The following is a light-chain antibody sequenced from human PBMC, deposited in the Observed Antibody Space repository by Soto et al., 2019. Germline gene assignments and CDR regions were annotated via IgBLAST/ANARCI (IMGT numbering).Light chain of an antibody. V-gene: IGKV3-20*01. J-gene: IGKJ2*01. CDR2: GAS. Sequence: EIVLTQSPGTLSLSPGERVTLSCRASQSVSSSYLAWYQQKPGQAPRLLIYGASSRATGIPDRFSGSGSGPDFTRTISRLEPEDFAVYYWQQYGSSPYTFGQGTKLEIK. CDR1: QSVSSSY. CDR3: QQYGSSPYT.